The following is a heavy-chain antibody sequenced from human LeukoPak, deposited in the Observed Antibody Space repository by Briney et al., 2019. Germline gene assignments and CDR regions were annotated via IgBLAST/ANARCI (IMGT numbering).Heavy chain of an antibody. D-gene: IGHD3-10*01. CDR1: GYTFTSYG. CDR3: AREFRETYYYGSGKGFDY. J-gene: IGHJ4*02. Sequence: ASVKVSCKASGYTFTSYGISWVRQAPGQGLEWMGWISAYNGNTNYAQKLQGRVTMTTDTSTSTAYMELSSLRSEDTAVYYCAREFRETYYYGSGKGFDYWGQGTLVTVSS. V-gene: IGHV1-18*01. CDR2: ISAYNGNT.